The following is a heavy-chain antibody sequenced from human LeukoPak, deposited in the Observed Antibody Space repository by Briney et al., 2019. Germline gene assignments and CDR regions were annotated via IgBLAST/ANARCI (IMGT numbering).Heavy chain of an antibody. D-gene: IGHD3-10*01. J-gene: IGHJ6*03. CDR1: GGSVSSSTNY. CDR3: ARDFGGIYYYYMDV. V-gene: IGHV4-39*07. Sequence: SETLSLTCTVSGGSVSSSTNYWGWIRQPPGKGLEWIGTIYYSGSTYYNPSLKSRVSLSVDTSKNQFSLKLSSVTAADTAVYYCARDFGGIYYYYMDVWGKGTTVTVSS. CDR2: IYYSGST.